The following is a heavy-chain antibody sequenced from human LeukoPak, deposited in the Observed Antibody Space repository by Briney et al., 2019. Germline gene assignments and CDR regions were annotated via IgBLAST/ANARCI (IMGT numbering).Heavy chain of an antibody. D-gene: IGHD2-15*01. V-gene: IGHV1-24*01. Sequence: ASVKVSCKVSGYSLTELSIHWVRQPHGKGLEWMGGIDPEDGETLYAQNLQGRVTMTEDTSTDTAYMELSSLRSEDTAVYYCVTVWGGSSGGFDYWGQGTLVSVSS. CDR1: GYSLTELS. J-gene: IGHJ4*02. CDR3: VTVWGGSSGGFDY. CDR2: IDPEDGET.